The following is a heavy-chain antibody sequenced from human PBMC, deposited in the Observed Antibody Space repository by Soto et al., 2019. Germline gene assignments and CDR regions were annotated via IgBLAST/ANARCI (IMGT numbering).Heavy chain of an antibody. V-gene: IGHV3-21*01. D-gene: IGHD6-19*01. J-gene: IGHJ4*02. CDR2: ISSSSSYI. CDR3: ARVGYSSGWLPDY. Sequence: EVQLVESGGGLVKPGGSLRLSCAASGFTFSSNSMKWVRQAPGQELEWVSLISSSSSYIYYADSVKGRFTISRDNAKNSLYLQMNSLRAEDTAVYYCARVGYSSGWLPDYWGQGTLVTVSS. CDR1: GFTFSSNS.